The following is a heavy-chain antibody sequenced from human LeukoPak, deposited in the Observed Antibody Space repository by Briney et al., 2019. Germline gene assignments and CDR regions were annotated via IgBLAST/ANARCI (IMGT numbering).Heavy chain of an antibody. V-gene: IGHV3-11*01. CDR3: ARRPNPAYYYFYGKDV. CDR1: GFTFRHYY. D-gene: IGHD1-14*01. CDR2: ISSSGSTI. J-gene: IGHJ6*02. Sequence: GGSLRLSCAASGFTFRHYYMSWIRRAPGKGLEWVTYISSSGSTIYYADSEKGRFTISRHYAKNSLYLQINGLRAADTAVYYCARRPNPAYYYFYGKDVWRQGTTVTVSS.